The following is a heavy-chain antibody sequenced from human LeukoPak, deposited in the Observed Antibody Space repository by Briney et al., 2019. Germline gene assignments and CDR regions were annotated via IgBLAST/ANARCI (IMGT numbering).Heavy chain of an antibody. CDR2: IYPGDSDT. CDR3: ARGFGGYAYYFDY. CDR1: GYSFTTYW. D-gene: IGHD5-12*01. J-gene: IGHJ4*02. Sequence: GESLKISCQGSGYSFTTYWIGWVRQMPGKGRDWMGIIYPGDSDTIYSPSFQGQVTISADKSISTAYLQWSSLKASDTAIYYCARGFGGYAYYFDYWGQGILVTVSS. V-gene: IGHV5-51*01.